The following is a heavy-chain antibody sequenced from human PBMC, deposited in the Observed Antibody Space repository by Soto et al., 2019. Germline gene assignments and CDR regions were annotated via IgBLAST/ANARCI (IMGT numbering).Heavy chain of an antibody. V-gene: IGHV1-3*01. Sequence: HVELVQSGADVKKPGASVTISCKASGYTFTDYALHWVRQAPGQRLEWMGWMNAGVGNTLYSQKFQGRITITRDTAASTAYMELNSLMSEDTAIYYCARDTGYTFGSLNYWGRGTLVTVSS. D-gene: IGHD3-10*01. CDR1: GYTFTDYA. CDR2: MNAGVGNT. CDR3: ARDTGYTFGSLNY. J-gene: IGHJ4*02.